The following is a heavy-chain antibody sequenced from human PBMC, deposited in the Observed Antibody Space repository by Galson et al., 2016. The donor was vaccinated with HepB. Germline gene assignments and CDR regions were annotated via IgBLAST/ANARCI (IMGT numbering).Heavy chain of an antibody. CDR1: GLTFSNYW. J-gene: IGHJ6*03. Sequence: SLRLSCAASGLTFSNYWMTWVRQTTGKGLEWVSFISGRSSYIYYADSVEGRFTVSRDNAKNSLYLQMNSLRAEDTAVYYCARVSPVDYYYYMDVWGRGTTVTVS. V-gene: IGHV3-21*01. CDR3: ARVSPVDYYYYMDV. CDR2: ISGRSSYI.